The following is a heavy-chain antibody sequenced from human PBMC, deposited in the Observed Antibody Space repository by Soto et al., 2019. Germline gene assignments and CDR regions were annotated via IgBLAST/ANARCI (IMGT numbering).Heavy chain of an antibody. CDR1: GYTFTSYD. CDR2: MNPNSGNT. Sequence: QVQLVQSGAEVKKPGASVKVSCKASGYTFTSYDINWVRQATGQGLEWMGWMNPNSGNTGYAQKFPGKAPRTMNSSISTAYMELSGLRSEDAGVYYCARSLRCGRGWYGSGYFDFWGQGALVVVCS. V-gene: IGHV1-8*01. D-gene: IGHD6-19*01. CDR3: ARSLRCGRGWYGSGYFDF. J-gene: IGHJ4*02.